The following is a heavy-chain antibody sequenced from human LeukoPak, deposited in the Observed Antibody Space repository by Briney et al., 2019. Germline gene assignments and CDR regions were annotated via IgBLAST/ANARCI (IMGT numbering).Heavy chain of an antibody. V-gene: IGHV3-23*01. CDR3: ARGTDYYSDSSGYSYYFDY. Sequence: GGSLRLSCATSGFTFSNYAMSWVRQAPGKGLEWVSAISGSGGSTYYADSVKGRFTISRDNSKNTLYLQMNSLRAEDTAVYYCARGTDYYSDSSGYSYYFDYWGQGTLVTVSS. CDR2: ISGSGGST. D-gene: IGHD3-22*01. CDR1: GFTFSNYA. J-gene: IGHJ4*02.